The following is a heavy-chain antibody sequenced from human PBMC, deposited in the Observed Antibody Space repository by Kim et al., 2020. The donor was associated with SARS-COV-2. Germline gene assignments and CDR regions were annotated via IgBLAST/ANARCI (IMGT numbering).Heavy chain of an antibody. CDR1: GYTFTRYD. J-gene: IGHJ6*02. CDR3: ARRPHSSSWSDHYYTDGLDV. V-gene: IGHV1-8*01. CDR2: MSPDSGNI. Sequence: ASVKVSCQTSGYTFTRYDIFWVRQATGQGLEWMGWMSPDSGNIAHAQKFQGRATMTRSTSINTAYMELSSLTSEDTAVYYWARRPHSSSWSDHYYTDGLDVWGQGSPVTVS. D-gene: IGHD6-13*01.